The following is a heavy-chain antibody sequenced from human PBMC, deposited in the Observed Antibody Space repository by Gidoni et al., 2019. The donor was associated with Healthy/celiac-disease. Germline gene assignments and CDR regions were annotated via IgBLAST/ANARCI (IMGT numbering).Heavy chain of an antibody. V-gene: IGHV3-53*04. Sequence: EVQLVESGGGLVQPGGSLRLSCAASGFTVSSNYMSWVRQAPGKGLEWASVSYSGGSTYYGDSVKGRFTISRHNSKDTLYLQMNSLRAEDTAVYYCAREGDTYYYGSGSSVYFDYWGQGTLVTVSS. CDR2: SYSGGST. CDR1: GFTVSSNY. D-gene: IGHD3-10*01. J-gene: IGHJ4*02. CDR3: AREGDTYYYGSGSSVYFDY.